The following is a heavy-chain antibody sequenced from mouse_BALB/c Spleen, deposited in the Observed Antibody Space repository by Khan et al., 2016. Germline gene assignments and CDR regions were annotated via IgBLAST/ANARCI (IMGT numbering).Heavy chain of an antibody. D-gene: IGHD2-1*01. CDR3: ARYGIGTWFAY. CDR2: INTNTGEP. J-gene: IGHJ3*01. Sequence: QIQLVQSGPELKKPGETVKISCKASGYTFTNYGMTWVKQAPGKGLKWMGWINTNTGEPTYAEEFRGRFAFSLETSASTAFLQINNLKNEDTATYFCARYGIGTWFAYWGQGTLVTVSA. V-gene: IGHV9-3*02. CDR1: GYTFTNYG.